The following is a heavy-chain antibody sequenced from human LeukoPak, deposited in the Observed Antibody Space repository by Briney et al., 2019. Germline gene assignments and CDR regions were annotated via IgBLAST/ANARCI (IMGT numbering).Heavy chain of an antibody. J-gene: IGHJ6*02. V-gene: IGHV3-23*01. CDR1: GFTFSSYA. CDR2: ISGSGGST. CDR3: ASLWSGYQTYYYGMDV. D-gene: IGHD3-3*01. Sequence: GGSLRLSCAASGFTFSSYAMSWVRQAPGKGLEWVSAISGSGGSTYYADSVKGRFTISRDNSKNTLYLQMNSLRAEDTAVYYCASLWSGYQTYYYGMDVWGQGTTVTVSS.